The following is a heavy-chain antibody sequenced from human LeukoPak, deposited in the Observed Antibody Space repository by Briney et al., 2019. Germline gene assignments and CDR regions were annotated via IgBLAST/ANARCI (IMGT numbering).Heavy chain of an antibody. V-gene: IGHV3-23*01. CDR3: AKTGGIAASH. D-gene: IGHD6-13*01. Sequence: GGSLRLSCAASGFTFSSYAMSWVRQAPGKGLEWVSAISGSGGSTYYAVSVRGRFNISRDNSKNTLYLQMNRVRAQDKGLYYCAKTGGIAASHWGQGTLVTVSS. CDR2: ISGSGGST. CDR1: GFTFSSYA. J-gene: IGHJ4*02.